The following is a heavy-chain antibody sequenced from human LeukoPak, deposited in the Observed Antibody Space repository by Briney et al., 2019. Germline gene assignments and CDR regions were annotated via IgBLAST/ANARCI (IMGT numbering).Heavy chain of an antibody. V-gene: IGHV3-74*01. D-gene: IGHD6-13*01. Sequence: GGSLRLSCAASGFTFSSYWMHWVRHAPGKGLVWVSRINSDGSSTSYADSVKGRFTISRDNAKNTLYLQMNSLRAEDTAVYYCARDPGSSFGWFDPWGQGTLVTVSS. J-gene: IGHJ5*02. CDR2: INSDGSST. CDR3: ARDPGSSFGWFDP. CDR1: GFTFSSYW.